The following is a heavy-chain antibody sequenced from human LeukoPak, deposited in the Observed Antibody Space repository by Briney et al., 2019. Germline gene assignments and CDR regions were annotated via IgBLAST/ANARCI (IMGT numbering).Heavy chain of an antibody. J-gene: IGHJ4*02. V-gene: IGHV3-9*01. CDR2: ISLDSGSI. D-gene: IGHD2-15*01. Sequence: CRSLGISLAAPGFTLYDYGMDRGRQAPGEGPGGGSGISLDSGSIGYADSVKGRFTISRDNAKNSLYLQMNSLRAEDTALYYCAKARGSRYCSGGSCYGYFDYWGQGTLVTVSS. CDR3: AKARGSRYCSGGSCYGYFDY. CDR1: GFTLYDYG.